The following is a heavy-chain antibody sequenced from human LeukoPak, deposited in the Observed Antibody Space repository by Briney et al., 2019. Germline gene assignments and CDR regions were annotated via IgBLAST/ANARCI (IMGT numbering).Heavy chain of an antibody. J-gene: IGHJ3*02. D-gene: IGHD3-22*01. Sequence: ASVKVSCKASGYTFTSYGISWVRQAPGQGLEWMGWISAYNGNTNYAQKFQGRVTMTRDTSTSTVYMELSSLRSEDTAVYYCARSYDSSGYYYGAAFDIWGQGTMVTVSS. CDR3: ARSYDSSGYYYGAAFDI. CDR2: ISAYNGNT. CDR1: GYTFTSYG. V-gene: IGHV1-18*01.